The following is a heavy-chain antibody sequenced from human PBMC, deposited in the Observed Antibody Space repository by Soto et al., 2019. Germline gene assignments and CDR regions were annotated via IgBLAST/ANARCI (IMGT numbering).Heavy chain of an antibody. CDR1: GFTFSTHS. Sequence: EVQLVESGGGLVQPGGSLRLSCAASGFTFSTHSMNWVRQAPGKGLEWVSYITSSSTTIYYADSVKGRFTISRDNARNSRYLQMNSLRDEDTAVYYCASGVTVAGSHGMDVWGQGTTVTVSS. D-gene: IGHD6-19*01. CDR2: ITSSSTTI. J-gene: IGHJ6*02. CDR3: ASGVTVAGSHGMDV. V-gene: IGHV3-48*02.